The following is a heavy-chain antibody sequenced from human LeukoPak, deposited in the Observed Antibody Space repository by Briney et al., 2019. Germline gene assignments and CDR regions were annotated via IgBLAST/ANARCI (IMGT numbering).Heavy chain of an antibody. V-gene: IGHV4-39*07. CDR3: AREERQYGGNSGWFDP. Sequence: PSQTLSLTCTVSGGSISSGSYYWGWIRQPPGKGLEWIGSIYHSGSTYYNPSLKSRVTISVDTSKNQFSLKLSSVTAADTAVYYCAREERQYGGNSGWFDPWGQGTLVTVSS. CDR2: IYHSGST. J-gene: IGHJ5*02. D-gene: IGHD4-23*01. CDR1: GGSISSGSYY.